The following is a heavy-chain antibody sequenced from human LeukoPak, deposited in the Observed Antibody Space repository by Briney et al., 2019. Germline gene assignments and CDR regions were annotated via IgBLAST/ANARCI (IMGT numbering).Heavy chain of an antibody. Sequence: ASVKVSCKASGYTFTGYHLHWVRQAPGQGLEWMGWINPNSGGTNYAQKFRGRVTMTRDTSISTAYMELSRLRSDDTAVYYCARERTGDAYMDVWGKGTTVTVSS. CDR2: INPNSGGT. J-gene: IGHJ6*03. CDR1: GYTFTGYH. CDR3: ARERTGDAYMDV. D-gene: IGHD7-27*01. V-gene: IGHV1-2*02.